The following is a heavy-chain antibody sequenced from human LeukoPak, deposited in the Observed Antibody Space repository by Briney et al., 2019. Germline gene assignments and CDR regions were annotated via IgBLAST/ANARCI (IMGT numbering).Heavy chain of an antibody. Sequence: GSLRLACAASGFSFNSDWMDWVRQAPGKGLEWVANIKHDESEKNYLDSVKGRFTISRDNAQNSLYLQMNGLRVEDTAVYYCTRRLDDWGQGTLVTVSS. CDR1: GFSFNSDW. CDR2: IKHDESEK. J-gene: IGHJ4*02. D-gene: IGHD3-16*01. V-gene: IGHV3-7*01. CDR3: TRRLDD.